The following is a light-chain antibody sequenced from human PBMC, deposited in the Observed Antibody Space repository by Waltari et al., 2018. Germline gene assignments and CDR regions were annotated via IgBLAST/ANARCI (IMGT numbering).Light chain of an antibody. CDR2: AAS. J-gene: IGKJ1*01. CDR3: QQLNSNPWT. Sequence: DVVMTQSPSFLSASVGDRVTITCRASLGINSYLAWYQQKPGRAPKLLIYAASTLQSGVPSRFSGSGSGTEFNLTISSLQPEDFATYYCQQLNSNPWTFGQGTKVELK. V-gene: IGKV1-9*01. CDR1: LGINSY.